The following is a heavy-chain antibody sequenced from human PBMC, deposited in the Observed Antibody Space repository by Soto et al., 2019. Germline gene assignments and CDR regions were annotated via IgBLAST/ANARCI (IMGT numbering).Heavy chain of an antibody. CDR3: AKDRGYSGYDFQYNWFAP. V-gene: IGHV3-23*01. D-gene: IGHD5-12*01. Sequence: GGSLRLSCAASGFTFSSYAMSWVRQAPGKGLEWVSAISGSGGSTYYADSVKGRFTISRDNSKNTLYLQMNSLRAEDTAVYYCAKDRGYSGYDFQYNWFAPWGQGTLVTVSS. CDR2: ISGSGGST. J-gene: IGHJ5*02. CDR1: GFTFSSYA.